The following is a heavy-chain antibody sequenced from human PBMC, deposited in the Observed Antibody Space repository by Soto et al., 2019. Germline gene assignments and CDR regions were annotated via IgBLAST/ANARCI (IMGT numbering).Heavy chain of an antibody. Sequence: SVKVSCKASGGTFSSYAISWVRQAPGQGLEWMGGIIPIFGTANYAQKFQGRVTITADESTSTAYMELSSLRSEDTAVYYCARGSSVAGTEDWFDPWGQGTLVTVSS. CDR3: ARGSSVAGTEDWFDP. CDR1: GGTFSSYA. D-gene: IGHD6-19*01. J-gene: IGHJ5*02. V-gene: IGHV1-69*13. CDR2: IIPIFGTA.